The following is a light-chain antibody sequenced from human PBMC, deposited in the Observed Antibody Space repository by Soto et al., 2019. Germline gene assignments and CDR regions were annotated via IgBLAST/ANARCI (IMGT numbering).Light chain of an antibody. V-gene: IGKV2-30*02. CDR3: VQGTHWSWT. CDR2: KVS. J-gene: IGKJ1*01. CDR1: QSLIHSDGDTY. Sequence: DVVMTQSPLSLPVTLGQPASISCRSSQSLIHSDGDTYLNWFQQRPGQSPRRLIYKVSDRDSGVPYRLSGSGSGTNSALKTRGVEAQDVCIHCCVQGTHWSWTFGHGTKVEIK.